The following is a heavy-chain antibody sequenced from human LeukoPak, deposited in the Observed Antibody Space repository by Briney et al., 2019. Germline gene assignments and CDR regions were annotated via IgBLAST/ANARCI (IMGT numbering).Heavy chain of an antibody. V-gene: IGHV3-53*01. J-gene: IGHJ3*02. D-gene: IGHD3-10*01. CDR1: GFTVSSNY. CDR3: ARAPDRWFGRPLGEAPDAFDI. CDR2: IYSGGST. Sequence: GGSLRLSCAASGFTVSSNYMSWVRQAPGKGLEWVSVIYSGGSTYYADSVKGRFTISRDNSKNTLYLQMNSLRAEDTAVYYCARAPDRWFGRPLGEAPDAFDIWGQGTMVTVSS.